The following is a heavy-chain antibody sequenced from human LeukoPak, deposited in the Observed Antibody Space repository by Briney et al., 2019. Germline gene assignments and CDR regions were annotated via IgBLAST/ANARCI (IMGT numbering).Heavy chain of an antibody. Sequence: VGSLRLSCAASGFTFSNAWMSWVRQAPGKGLEWVGRIKSKTDGGTTDGTTDYAAPVKGRFIISRDDSKNMLYLQMNSLKTEDTAVYYCTTEASGGHYSFFDYWGQGTLVTVSS. J-gene: IGHJ4*02. V-gene: IGHV3-15*01. CDR1: GFTFSNAW. D-gene: IGHD3-22*01. CDR2: IKSKTDGGTTDGTT. CDR3: TTEASGGHYSFFDY.